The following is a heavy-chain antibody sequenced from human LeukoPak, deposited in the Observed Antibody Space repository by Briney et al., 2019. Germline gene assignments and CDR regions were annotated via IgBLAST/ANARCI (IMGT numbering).Heavy chain of an antibody. D-gene: IGHD1-26*01. Sequence: ASVKVSCKASGYTFTSYYMHWVRQAPGQGLEWMGWMNPNSGNTGYAQKFQGRVTMTRNTSISTAYMELSSLRSEDTAVYYCAAELYSGTYGRCCSFAFWGQGTLVTVSS. V-gene: IGHV1-8*02. CDR1: GYTFTSYY. CDR2: MNPNSGNT. J-gene: IGHJ4*02. CDR3: AAELYSGTYGRCCSFAF.